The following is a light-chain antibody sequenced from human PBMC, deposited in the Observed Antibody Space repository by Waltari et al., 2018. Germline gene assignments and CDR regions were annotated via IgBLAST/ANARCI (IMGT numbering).Light chain of an antibody. CDR1: SSNIGAGHD. J-gene: IGLJ3*02. CDR3: QSFDIRLSGGVV. CDR2: GNN. Sequence: QSVLTQPPPMSGAPGQRVTIPRPGSSSNIGAGHDVTWYQVFPGTAPKLLIYGNNNRPSGVPDRFSGSKSDTSASLAIGGLQAEDEADYYCQSFDIRLSGGVVFGGGTKVTVL. V-gene: IGLV1-40*01.